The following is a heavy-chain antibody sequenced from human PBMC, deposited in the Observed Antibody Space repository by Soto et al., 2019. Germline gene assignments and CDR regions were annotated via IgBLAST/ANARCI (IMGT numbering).Heavy chain of an antibody. Sequence: ASVKVSCKASGGTFSSYAISWVRQAPGQGLEWMGGIIPIFGTANYARKFQGRVTITADESTSTAYMELSSLRSEDTAVYYCAREYCSGGSCWNNWFDPWGQGTLVTSPQ. D-gene: IGHD2-15*01. CDR2: IIPIFGTA. CDR3: AREYCSGGSCWNNWFDP. CDR1: GGTFSSYA. J-gene: IGHJ5*02. V-gene: IGHV1-69*13.